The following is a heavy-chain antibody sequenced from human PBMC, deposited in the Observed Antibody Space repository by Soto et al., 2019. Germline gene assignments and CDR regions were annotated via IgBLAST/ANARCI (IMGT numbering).Heavy chain of an antibody. CDR1: GGSFSGYY. V-gene: IGHV4-34*01. Sequence: TSETLSLTCAVYGGSFSGYYWSWIRQPPGKGLEWIGEINHSGSTNYNPSLKSRVTISVDTSKNQFSLKLSSVTAADTAVYYCARVGAAAEWFDPWGQGTLVTVSS. D-gene: IGHD6-13*01. J-gene: IGHJ5*02. CDR3: ARVGAAAEWFDP. CDR2: INHSGST.